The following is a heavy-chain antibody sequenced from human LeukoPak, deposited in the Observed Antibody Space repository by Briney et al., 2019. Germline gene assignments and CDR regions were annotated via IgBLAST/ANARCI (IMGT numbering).Heavy chain of an antibody. CDR1: GGSISSYY. J-gene: IGHJ5*02. Sequence: PSETLSLTCTVSGGSISSYYWSWIRQPPGKGLEWIGYIYYSGSTNYNPSLKSRVTISVDTSKNQFSLKLSSVTAADTAVYYCASQPLRFGPKGWFDPWGQGTLVTVSS. V-gene: IGHV4-59*01. CDR2: IYYSGST. CDR3: ASQPLRFGPKGWFDP. D-gene: IGHD3-10*01.